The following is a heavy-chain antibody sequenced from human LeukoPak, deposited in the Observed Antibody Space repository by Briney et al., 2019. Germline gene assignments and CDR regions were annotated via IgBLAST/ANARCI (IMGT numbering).Heavy chain of an antibody. CDR3: ARARPYCSGGSCYSAPFDY. CDR2: IIPIFGTA. V-gene: IGHV1-69*13. J-gene: IGHJ4*02. Sequence: ASVKVSCQASGGTFSSYAISWARQAPGQGLEWMGGIIPIFGTANYAQKFQGRVTITADESTSTAYMELSSLRSEDTAVYYCARARPYCSGGSCYSAPFDYWGQGTLVTVSS. D-gene: IGHD2-15*01. CDR1: GGTFSSYA.